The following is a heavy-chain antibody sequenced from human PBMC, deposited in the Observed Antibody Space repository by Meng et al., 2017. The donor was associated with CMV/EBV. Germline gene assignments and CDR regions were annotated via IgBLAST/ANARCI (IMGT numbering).Heavy chain of an antibody. J-gene: IGHJ5*02. CDR1: FSSYA. CDR3: ARDQRVLRFLEWLTGGWFDP. D-gene: IGHD3-3*01. V-gene: IGHV1-69*10. Sequence: FSSYAISWVRQAPGQGLEWMGGIIPILGIANYAQKFQGRVTITADKSMSTAYMELSSLRSEDTAVYYCARDQRVLRFLEWLTGGWFDPWGQGTLVTVSS. CDR2: IIPILGIA.